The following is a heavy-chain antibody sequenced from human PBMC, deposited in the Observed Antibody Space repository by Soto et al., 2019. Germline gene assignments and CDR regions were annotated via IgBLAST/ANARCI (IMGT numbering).Heavy chain of an antibody. D-gene: IGHD2-2*01. Sequence: PGGSMRLSCAASGFTFSSYIMNWVRQAPGKRLEWVTYISSSSNTYYADSVKGRFTISRDDSENTLYLQMSSLRAEDTAVYYCAKRKYCPSTTCFDYWGQGTQVTVSS. CDR2: ISSSSNT. J-gene: IGHJ4*02. CDR1: GFTFSSYI. CDR3: AKRKYCPSTTCFDY. V-gene: IGHV3-48*01.